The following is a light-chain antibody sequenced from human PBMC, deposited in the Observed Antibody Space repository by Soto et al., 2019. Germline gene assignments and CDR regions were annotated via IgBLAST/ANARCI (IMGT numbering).Light chain of an antibody. V-gene: IGKV1-5*01. Sequence: GDRVTITCRASQNINNWLAWYQHKPGKAPKLLIYDASNLEGGVPSRFSGSGSATEFILTISSLQPDDFATYYCQQYNTYPWTFGQGTRVEIK. J-gene: IGKJ1*01. CDR1: QNINNW. CDR2: DAS. CDR3: QQYNTYPWT.